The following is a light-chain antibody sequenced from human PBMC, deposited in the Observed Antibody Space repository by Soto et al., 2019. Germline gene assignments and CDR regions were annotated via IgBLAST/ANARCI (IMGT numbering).Light chain of an antibody. CDR2: AAS. Sequence: EIQKISSLSSLFASIGDRVSITCRASQGISNYLAWYQQKPGKVPKLLIYAASTLQSGVPSRFSGSGSGTDFTLTISSLQPEDVATYKYRTYNSIPLTFGVGTKVDIK. J-gene: IGKJ4*01. CDR3: RTYNSIPLT. V-gene: IGKV1-27*01. CDR1: QGISNY.